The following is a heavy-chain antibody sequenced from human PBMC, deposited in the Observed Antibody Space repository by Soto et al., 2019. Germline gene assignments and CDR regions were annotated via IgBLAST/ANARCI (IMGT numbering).Heavy chain of an antibody. V-gene: IGHV1-58*01. CDR3: AAVDDYVWGGVLDY. Sequence: QMQLVQSGPEVKKPETSVKVSCKASGFTFTSSAVQWVRQARGQRLEWIGWIVVGSGNTNYAQKFQERVTITRDMSTSTAYMELSSLRSEDTAVYYCAAVDDYVWGGVLDYWGQGTLVTVSS. J-gene: IGHJ4*02. CDR1: GFTFTSSA. CDR2: IVVGSGNT. D-gene: IGHD3-16*01.